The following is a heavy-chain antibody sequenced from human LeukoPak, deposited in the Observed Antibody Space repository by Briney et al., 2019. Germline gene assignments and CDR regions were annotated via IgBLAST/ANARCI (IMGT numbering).Heavy chain of an antibody. CDR3: ARDGWWWLQFRGWDY. J-gene: IGHJ4*02. D-gene: IGHD5-24*01. CDR2: ISGSGGST. CDR1: GFTFSSYA. Sequence: GGSLRLSCAASGFTFSSYAMSWVRQAPGKGLEWVSAISGSGGSTYYADSVKGRFTISRDNAKNSLYLQMNSLRAEDTAVYYCARDGWWWLQFRGWDYWGQGTLVTVSS. V-gene: IGHV3-23*01.